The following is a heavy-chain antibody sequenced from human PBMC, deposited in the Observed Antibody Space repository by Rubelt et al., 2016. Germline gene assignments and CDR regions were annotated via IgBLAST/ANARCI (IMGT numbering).Heavy chain of an antibody. Sequence: QVQLQQWGAGLLKPSETLSLTCAVYGGSFSGYYWSWIRQPPGKGLEWIGEINHSGSTNSNPSLKSGGTISVETSKNQFSLKRSSVTAADTAVYYCARGRASGSLVEWAYWGQGTLVTVSS. V-gene: IGHV4-34*01. D-gene: IGHD1-26*01. CDR1: GGSFSGYY. CDR2: INHSGST. CDR3: ARGRASGSLVEWAY. J-gene: IGHJ4*02.